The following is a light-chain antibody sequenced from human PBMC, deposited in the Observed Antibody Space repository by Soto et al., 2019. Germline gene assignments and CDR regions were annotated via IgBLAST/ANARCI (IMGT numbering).Light chain of an antibody. J-gene: IGKJ4*01. Sequence: DIQVTQSPSTLSASVGDRVTITCRASQSVSSWLAWYQQRPGNAPNLLIYKASSLESGVPSRFSGSGSGTEFTLTVSSLQPDDFATYYCQQYDSYPLTFGGGTKVEIK. CDR2: KAS. V-gene: IGKV1-5*03. CDR1: QSVSSW. CDR3: QQYDSYPLT.